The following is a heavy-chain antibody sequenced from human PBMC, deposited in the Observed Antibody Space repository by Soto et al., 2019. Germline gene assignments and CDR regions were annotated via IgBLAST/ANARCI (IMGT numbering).Heavy chain of an antibody. D-gene: IGHD1-26*01. CDR3: ARAMGAINYFDY. Sequence: HVQLQESGPGLVKPSQTLSLTCTVSGGSIRSGGYYWSWIRQHPGKGLEWIGYFYYSGNTYYNPSLKSRLTISGDTSKNQFSLNLSSVTAADTAVYYCARAMGAINYFDYWGQGTLVTVSS. V-gene: IGHV4-31*03. J-gene: IGHJ4*02. CDR2: FYYSGNT. CDR1: GGSIRSGGYY.